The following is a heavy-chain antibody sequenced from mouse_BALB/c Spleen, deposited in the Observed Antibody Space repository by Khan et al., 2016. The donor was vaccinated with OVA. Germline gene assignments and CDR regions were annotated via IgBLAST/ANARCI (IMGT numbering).Heavy chain of an antibody. CDR2: IWAGGSK. Sequence: QVQLKESGPGLVAPSQSLSITCTVSGFSLTDYAVSWIRQPPGKGLEWLGVIWAGGSKSYNSALKSRLSISQDNSRSQVFLNMNSLQTDDTAMYYCAKDPPYYAMDYWGQGTSVTVSS. V-gene: IGHV2-6-5*01. CDR3: AKDPPYYAMDY. J-gene: IGHJ4*01. CDR1: GFSLTDYA.